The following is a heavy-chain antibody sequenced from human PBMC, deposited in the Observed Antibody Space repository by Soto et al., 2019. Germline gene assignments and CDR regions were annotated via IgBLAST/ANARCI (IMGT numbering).Heavy chain of an antibody. D-gene: IGHD6-13*01. CDR3: AREQVAAAGQNWFDP. CDR2: INPSGGST. J-gene: IGHJ5*02. CDR1: GYTFTSYY. Sequence: ASVKVSCKASGYTFTSYYMHWVRQAPGQGLEWMGIINPSGGSTSYAQKFQGRVTMTRDTSTSTVYMELSSLRSEDTAVYYCAREQVAAAGQNWFDPWGQGTLVTVSS. V-gene: IGHV1-46*01.